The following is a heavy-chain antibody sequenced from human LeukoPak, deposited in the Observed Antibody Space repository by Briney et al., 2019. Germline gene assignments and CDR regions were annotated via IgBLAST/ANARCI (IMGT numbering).Heavy chain of an antibody. D-gene: IGHD3-22*01. CDR1: GGSISSGGYS. Sequence: PSETLSLTCAVSGGSISSGGYSWSWIRQPPGKGLEWIGYIYHSGSTYYNPSLKSRVTISVDRSKNQFSLKLSSVTAADTAVYYCASAPTYYYDSSGYDYWGQGTLATVSS. J-gene: IGHJ4*02. V-gene: IGHV4-30-2*01. CDR2: IYHSGST. CDR3: ASAPTYYYDSSGYDY.